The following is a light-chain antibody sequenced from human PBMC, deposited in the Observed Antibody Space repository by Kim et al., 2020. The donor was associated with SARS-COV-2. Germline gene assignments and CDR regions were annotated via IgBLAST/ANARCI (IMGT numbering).Light chain of an antibody. CDR2: YDS. CDR1: NIGSKS. V-gene: IGLV3-21*04. CDR3: QVWDRSSDHVV. Sequence: SYELTQPPSVSVAPGKTARITCGGNNIGSKSVHWYQQKPGQAPVLVIYYDSDRPSGIPERFSGSNSGNTATLTISRVEAGDEADYYCQVWDRSSDHVVFGGGTKLTVL. J-gene: IGLJ2*01.